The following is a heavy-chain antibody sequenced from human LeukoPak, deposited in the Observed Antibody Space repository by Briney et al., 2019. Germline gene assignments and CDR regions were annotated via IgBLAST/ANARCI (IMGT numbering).Heavy chain of an antibody. Sequence: GGSLRLSCAASGFTFSDYYMSWIRQAPGKGLEWVAYITSSGADIYYADSVKGRFTISRDNAKNALFLRMNSLRVEDAATYYCASDIVATSGDFWSQGTLVSVSS. V-gene: IGHV3-11*01. CDR3: ASDIVATSGDF. CDR2: ITSSGADI. CDR1: GFTFSDYY. D-gene: IGHD5-12*01. J-gene: IGHJ4*02.